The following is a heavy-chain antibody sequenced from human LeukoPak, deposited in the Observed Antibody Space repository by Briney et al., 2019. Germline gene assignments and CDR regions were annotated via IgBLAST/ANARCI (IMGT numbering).Heavy chain of an antibody. V-gene: IGHV4-34*01. J-gene: IGHJ2*01. CDR2: INHSGST. CDR3: ARDLYSYGTSYWYFDL. Sequence: PSETLSLTCAVYGGSFSGYYWSWIRQPPGKGLEWIGEINHSGSTNYNPSLKSRVTISVDTSKNQFSLKLSSVTAADTAVYYCARDLYSYGTSYWYFDLWGRGTLVTVSS. D-gene: IGHD5-18*01. CDR1: GGSFSGYY.